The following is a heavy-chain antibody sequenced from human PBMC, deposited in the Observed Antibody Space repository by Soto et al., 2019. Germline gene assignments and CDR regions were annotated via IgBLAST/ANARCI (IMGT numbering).Heavy chain of an antibody. D-gene: IGHD2-2*01. J-gene: IGHJ6*02. V-gene: IGHV3-33*01. CDR3: ARSVVVPAAYYCYGMDV. Sequence: PGGSLRLSCAASGFTFSSYGMHWVRQAPGKGLEWVAVVWYDGSNKYYADSVKGRFTISRDNSKNTLYLQMNSLRAEDTAVHYCARSVVVPAAYYCYGMDVWGQGTTVTVSS. CDR1: GFTFSSYG. CDR2: VWYDGSNK.